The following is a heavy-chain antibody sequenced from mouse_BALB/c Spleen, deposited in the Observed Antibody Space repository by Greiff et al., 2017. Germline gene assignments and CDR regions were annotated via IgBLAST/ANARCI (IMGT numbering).Heavy chain of an antibody. CDR3: ARRWLGAY. CDR2: INSNGGST. D-gene: IGHD2-3*01. J-gene: IGHJ3*01. CDR1: GFTFSSYG. Sequence: EVKLMESGGGLVQPGGSLKLSCAASGFTFSSYGMPWVRQTPDQRLELVATINSNGGSTYSPASVKGRFTISRDNAKNTLYLQMSRLKSEDTAVYYCARRWLGAYWGQGTLVTVSA. V-gene: IGHV5-6-3*01.